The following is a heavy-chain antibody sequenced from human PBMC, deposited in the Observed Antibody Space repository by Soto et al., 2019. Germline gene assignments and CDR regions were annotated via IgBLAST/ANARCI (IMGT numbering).Heavy chain of an antibody. CDR2: FYNSGSI. CDR1: GGSINTYS. Sequence: SETLSLTCSISGGSINTYSWTWIRQSPGKGLEWIGYFYNSGSINYNPSIESRVSISADTSKNQFSLKLNSVTAADTAVYYCARGAGLFDYWGQGTLVTVSS. CDR3: ARGAGLFDY. J-gene: IGHJ4*02. V-gene: IGHV4-59*01. D-gene: IGHD2-21*02.